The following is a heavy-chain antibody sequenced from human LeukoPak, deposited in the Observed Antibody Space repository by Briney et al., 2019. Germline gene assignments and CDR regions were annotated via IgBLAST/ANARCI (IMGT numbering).Heavy chain of an antibody. CDR1: GYTSTNHG. J-gene: IGHJ3*02. Sequence: ASVKVSCKASGYTSTNHGISWVRQAPGQGLEWMGWISTYNGNTNYAQKLQGRVTMTTDTSTSTAYMDLRSLRSDDTAVYYCARSGGWAYGDYDGFIAFDIWGQGTMVTVSS. D-gene: IGHD4-17*01. CDR3: ARSGGWAYGDYDGFIAFDI. CDR2: ISTYNGNT. V-gene: IGHV1-18*01.